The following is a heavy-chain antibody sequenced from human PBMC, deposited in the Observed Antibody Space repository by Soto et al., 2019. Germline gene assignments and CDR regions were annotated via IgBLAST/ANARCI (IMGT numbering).Heavy chain of an antibody. CDR3: ATDWRELLSGSYYGMDV. CDR1: GFTFSDYY. V-gene: IGHV3-11*06. Sequence: GVSLGLSCAASGFTFSDYYMSWIRQAPGKGLEWVSYISSSSSYTNYADSVKGRFTISRYNAKNSLYLQMNSLRAEATAVYYCATDWRELLSGSYYGMDVWGQGPTVTLSS. CDR2: ISSSSSYT. D-gene: IGHD1-7*01. J-gene: IGHJ6*02.